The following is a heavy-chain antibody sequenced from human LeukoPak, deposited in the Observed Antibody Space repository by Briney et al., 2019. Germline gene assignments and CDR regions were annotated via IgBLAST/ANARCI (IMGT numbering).Heavy chain of an antibody. V-gene: IGHV3-23*01. CDR2: ISGSGVYT. Sequence: GGSLRLSCAASGFTFDSYGMNWVRQAPGKGLEWVSGISGSGVYTYYADSVKGRFTISRDNSKNTLYLVMNSLRVDDTAVYYCAKAVDLATISVDIWGQGTMVAVSS. CDR3: AKAVDLATISVDI. J-gene: IGHJ3*02. D-gene: IGHD5-24*01. CDR1: GFTFDSYG.